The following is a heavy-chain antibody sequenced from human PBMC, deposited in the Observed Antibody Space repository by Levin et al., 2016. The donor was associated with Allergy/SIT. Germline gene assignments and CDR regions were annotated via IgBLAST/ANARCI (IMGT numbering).Heavy chain of an antibody. CDR3: ARDYRNDFWSGYYSWFDP. J-gene: IGHJ5*02. CDR1: GGSISNSNW. D-gene: IGHD3-3*01. CDR2: IDHSGNT. Sequence: SETLSLTCAVSGGSISNSNWWSWVRQPPGKGLEWIGEIDHSGNTNYNPSLESRVTISGDTSKNQLSLKLTSVTAADSAVYYCARDYRNDFWSGYYSWFDPWGQGILVTVSS. V-gene: IGHV4-4*02.